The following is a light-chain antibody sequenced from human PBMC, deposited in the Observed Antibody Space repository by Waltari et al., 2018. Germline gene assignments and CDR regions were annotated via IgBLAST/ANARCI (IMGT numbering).Light chain of an antibody. CDR1: TGAVTSGHY. Sequence: QAVVTQEPSLTVSPGGTVTLTCGSSTGAVTSGHYPYWFQQKPGQAPRTLIYDTSNRHSWTPARLSGSLLGDKAALTLSGAEPGDEAEYYCLRSYSGARPVFGGGTKLTVL. V-gene: IGLV7-46*01. CDR3: LRSYSGARPV. CDR2: DTS. J-gene: IGLJ2*01.